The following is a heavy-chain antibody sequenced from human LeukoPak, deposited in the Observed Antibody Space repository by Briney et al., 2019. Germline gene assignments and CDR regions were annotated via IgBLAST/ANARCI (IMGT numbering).Heavy chain of an antibody. V-gene: IGHV3-30*02. CDR2: IRHDGSPQ. CDR1: GFSFCGYT. CDR3: AKDFNSGYFDY. D-gene: IGHD1-26*01. Sequence: GGSLRLSCAACGFSFCGYTMHWVRQAPGKGLEWVASIRHDGSPQWYLDSVKGRFTISRGNSENTVHLQMNSLRAEDTAIYYCAKDFNSGYFDYWGQGTLVTVSS. J-gene: IGHJ4*02.